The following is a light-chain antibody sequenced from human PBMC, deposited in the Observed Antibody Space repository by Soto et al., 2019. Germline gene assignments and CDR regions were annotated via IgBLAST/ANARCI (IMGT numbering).Light chain of an antibody. V-gene: IGKV3-15*01. CDR1: QTVSSN. CDR3: QQYNNWPQT. Sequence: EIVMTQSPATLSVSPGERATLSCRAGQTVSSNLAWYQQKPGQAPRLHIYGASTRATDIPARFSGSGSGTEFTLSISSLQSEDFAEYHCQQYNNWPQTFGQGTKVDIK. J-gene: IGKJ1*01. CDR2: GAS.